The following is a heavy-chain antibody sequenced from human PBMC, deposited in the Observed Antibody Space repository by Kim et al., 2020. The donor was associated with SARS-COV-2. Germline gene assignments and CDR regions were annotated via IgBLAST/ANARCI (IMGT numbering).Heavy chain of an antibody. J-gene: IGHJ4*02. CDR1: GFTFSSYA. CDR3: ARGAGGADGDY. V-gene: IGHV3-30*04. Sequence: GGSLRLSCAASGFTFSSYAMHWVRQAPGKGLEWVAVISYDGSNKYYADSVKGRFTISRDNSKNTLYLQMNSLRAEDTAVYYCARGAGGADGDYWGQGTLVTVSS. D-gene: IGHD3-16*01. CDR2: ISYDGSNK.